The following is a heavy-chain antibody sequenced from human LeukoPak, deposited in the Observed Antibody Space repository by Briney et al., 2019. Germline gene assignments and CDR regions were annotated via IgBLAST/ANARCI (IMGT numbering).Heavy chain of an antibody. V-gene: IGHV1-2*02. CDR1: GYTFTSYG. CDR2: INPNSGGT. Sequence: ASVKVSCKASGYTFTSYGISWVRQAPGQGLEWMGWINPNSGGTNYAQKFQGRVTMTRDTSISTAYMELSRLTSDDTAVYYCARAYDFLTGDKYYFDYWGQGTLVTVSS. D-gene: IGHD3-9*01. CDR3: ARAYDFLTGDKYYFDY. J-gene: IGHJ4*02.